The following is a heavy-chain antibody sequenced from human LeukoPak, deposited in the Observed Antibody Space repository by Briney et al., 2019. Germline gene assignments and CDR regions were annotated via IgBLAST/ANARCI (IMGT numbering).Heavy chain of an antibody. CDR3: AREIAVSSSWYDY. Sequence: ASVKVSCKASGYTFTSYYMHWVRQAPGQGLEWMGWINPNSGGTNYAQKFQGWVTMTRDTSISTAYMELSRLRSDDTAVYYCAREIAVSSSWYDYWGQGTLVTVSS. CDR2: INPNSGGT. J-gene: IGHJ4*02. V-gene: IGHV1-2*04. CDR1: GYTFTSYY. D-gene: IGHD6-13*01.